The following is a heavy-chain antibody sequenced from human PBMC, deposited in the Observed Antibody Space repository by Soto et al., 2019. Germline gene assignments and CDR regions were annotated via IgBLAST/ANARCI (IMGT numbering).Heavy chain of an antibody. V-gene: IGHV3-23*01. CDR3: ARQIYDSDTGPNFQYYFDS. CDR2: ISASGTGT. Sequence: PGGSLRLSCAASGFTFDTFAMSWVRQTPQRGLEWVSAISASGTGTLYTDSVKGHVTISVTKSITTVFLQWSSLRASDTAMYYCARQIYDSDTGPNFQYYFDSWGQGTPVTVSS. CDR1: GFTFDTFA. D-gene: IGHD3-22*01. J-gene: IGHJ4*02.